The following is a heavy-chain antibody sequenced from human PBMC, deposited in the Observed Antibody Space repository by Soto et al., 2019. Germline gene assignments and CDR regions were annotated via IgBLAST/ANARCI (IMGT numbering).Heavy chain of an antibody. CDR2: IGTAGDT. CDR1: GFTFSSYD. V-gene: IGHV3-13*01. CDR3: ARAGYYGSGSWV. D-gene: IGHD3-10*01. J-gene: IGHJ6*04. Sequence: EVQLVESGGGLVQPGGSLRLSCAASGFTFSSYDMHWVRQATGKGLEWVPAIGTAGDTYYPGSVKGRFTISRENAKNSLYLQMNSLRAGDTAVYYCARAGYYGSGSWVWGKGTTVTVSS.